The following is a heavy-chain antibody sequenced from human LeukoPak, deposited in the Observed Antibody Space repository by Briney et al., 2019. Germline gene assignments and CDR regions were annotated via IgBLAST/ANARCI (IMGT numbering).Heavy chain of an antibody. CDR3: ARDSSSSWLIDY. D-gene: IGHD6-13*01. J-gene: IGHJ4*02. V-gene: IGHV4-38-2*02. CDR1: GYSISSGYY. Sequence: PSETLSLTCTVSGYSISSGYYWGWIRQPPGKGLEWIGSIYYSGSTYYNPSLKSRVTTSVDTSKNQFSLKLSSVTAADTAVYYCARDSSSSWLIDYWGQGTLVTVSS. CDR2: IYYSGST.